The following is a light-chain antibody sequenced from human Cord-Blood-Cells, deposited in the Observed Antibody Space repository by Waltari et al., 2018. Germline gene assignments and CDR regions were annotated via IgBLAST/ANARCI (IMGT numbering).Light chain of an antibody. Sequence: QSALTQPAPVSGSPGQSLTISCTGTSCYVGGYNCVSWYQQHPGKAPKLMIYDVSKRPSGVSNRFSGSKSGNTASLTISGLQAEDEADYYCSSYTSSSTFVFGGGTKLTVL. V-gene: IGLV2-14*01. CDR1: SCYVGGYNC. J-gene: IGLJ3*02. CDR2: DVS. CDR3: SSYTSSSTFV.